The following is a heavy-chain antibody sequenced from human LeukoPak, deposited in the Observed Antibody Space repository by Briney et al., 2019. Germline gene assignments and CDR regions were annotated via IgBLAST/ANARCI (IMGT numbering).Heavy chain of an antibody. CDR3: ARVHGIEDWFDP. CDR2: IYYSGST. Sequence: TSQTLSLTCTVFGGSISSGGYYWSWIRQHPGKGLEWIGYIYYSGSTYYNPSLKSRVTISVDTSKNQFSLKLSSVTAADTAVYYCARVHGIEDWFDPWGQGTLVTVSS. CDR1: GGSISSGGYY. V-gene: IGHV4-31*03. D-gene: IGHD2-15*01. J-gene: IGHJ5*02.